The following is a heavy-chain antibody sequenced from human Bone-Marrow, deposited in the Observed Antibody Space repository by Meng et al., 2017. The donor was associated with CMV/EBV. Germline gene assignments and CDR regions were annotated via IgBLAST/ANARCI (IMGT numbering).Heavy chain of an antibody. V-gene: IGHV1-69*01. CDR2: IIPIFGTT. Sequence: GGAVGSHAIRWVRQAPGQGREWMGGIIPIFGTTTYAQKFRGRVTITADEYTSTAYMELRSLRSDDTAVYCCAGGFSYDSSGYYYYYWGQGTLVTVSS. J-gene: IGHJ4*02. CDR3: AGGFSYDSSGYYYYY. CDR1: GGAVGSHA. D-gene: IGHD3-22*01.